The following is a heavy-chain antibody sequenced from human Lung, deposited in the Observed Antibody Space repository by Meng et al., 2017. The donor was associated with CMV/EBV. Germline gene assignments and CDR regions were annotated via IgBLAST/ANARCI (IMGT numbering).Heavy chain of an antibody. CDR2: IRFDGSNQ. CDR1: GFRFSTYG. J-gene: IGHJ4*02. V-gene: IGHV3-30*02. D-gene: IGHD1-26*01. CDR3: ANLGGAGALDY. Sequence: GGSLRLXCAASGFRFSTYGMNWVRQAPGKGLEWVAFIRFDGSNQYYEDSVKGRFSISRDNSKNMLYLQMNSLRSEDTAVYYCANLGGAGALDYWGQGTLVTVSS.